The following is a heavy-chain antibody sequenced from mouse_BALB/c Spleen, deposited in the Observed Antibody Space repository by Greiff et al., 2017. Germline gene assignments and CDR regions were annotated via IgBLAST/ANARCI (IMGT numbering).Heavy chain of an antibody. D-gene: IGHD1-1*01. CDR2: ISSGSSTI. Sequence: DVKLVESGGDLVKPGGSLKLSCAASGFTFSSFGMHWVRQAPEKGLEWVAYISSGSSTIYYADTVKGRFTISRDNPKNTLFLQMTSLRSEDTAMYYCARRTTVVPFDYWGQGTTLTVSS. J-gene: IGHJ2*01. CDR1: GFTFSSFG. V-gene: IGHV5-17*02. CDR3: ARRTTVVPFDY.